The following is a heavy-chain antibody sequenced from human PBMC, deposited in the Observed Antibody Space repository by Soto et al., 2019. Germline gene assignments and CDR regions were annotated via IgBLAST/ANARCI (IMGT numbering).Heavy chain of an antibody. J-gene: IGHJ3*01. Sequence: EGQLLQSGGGLVQPGESLRLSCAASGFTFSSSGMSWVRQSPGKGLEWVSSISIRGDYRYYADSVKGRFTISRDNSKNTLHLQMSSLTAEDTALYYCANHGGFDFWGQGTMVAVSS. CDR2: ISIRGDYR. V-gene: IGHV3-23*01. CDR3: ANHGGFDF. CDR1: GFTFSSSG. D-gene: IGHD4-17*01.